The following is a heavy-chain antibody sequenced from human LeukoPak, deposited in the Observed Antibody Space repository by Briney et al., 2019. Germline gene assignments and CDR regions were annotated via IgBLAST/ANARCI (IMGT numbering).Heavy chain of an antibody. CDR1: GFSVSANY. CDR3: ARERYCSGASCPNSNRYFDF. Sequence: GGSLRLSCTASGFSVSANYMSWVRQAPGKGLEWVSVIHNGGDTYYADSVKGRFTISRDNSKNTLYLQMNSLRAEDAAVYYCARERYCSGASCPNSNRYFDFWGQGTLVTVSS. D-gene: IGHD2-15*01. V-gene: IGHV3-66*02. J-gene: IGHJ4*02. CDR2: IHNGGDT.